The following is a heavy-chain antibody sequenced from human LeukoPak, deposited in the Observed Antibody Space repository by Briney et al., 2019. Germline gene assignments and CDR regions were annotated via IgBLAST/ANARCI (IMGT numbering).Heavy chain of an antibody. CDR2: ISGSGGST. CDR3: AKVSCSSTSCYRYFDY. V-gene: IGHV3-23*01. Sequence: GGSLRLSCAASGFTFSNYAMTWVRQAPGKGLEWVSAISGSGGSTYYADSVKGRFTISRDNSKNTLYLQMNSLRAEDTAVYYCAKVSCSSTSCYRYFDYWGQGTLVTVSS. J-gene: IGHJ4*02. D-gene: IGHD2-2*01. CDR1: GFTFSNYA.